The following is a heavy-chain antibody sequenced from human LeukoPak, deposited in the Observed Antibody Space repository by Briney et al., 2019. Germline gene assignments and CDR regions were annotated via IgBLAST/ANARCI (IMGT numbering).Heavy chain of an antibody. CDR2: IYYSGST. CDR1: GGSFSGYY. V-gene: IGHV4-59*08. D-gene: IGHD6-19*01. J-gene: IGHJ4*02. CDR3: ARVSSSGRTY. Sequence: SETLSLTCAVYGGSFSGYYWSWIRQPPGKGLEWIGYIYYSGSTNYNPSLKSRVTIPVDTSKNQFSLKLSSVTAADTAVYYCARVSSSGRTYWGQGTLVTVSS.